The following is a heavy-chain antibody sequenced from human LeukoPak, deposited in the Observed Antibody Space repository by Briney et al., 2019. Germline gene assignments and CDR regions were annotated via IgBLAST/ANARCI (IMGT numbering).Heavy chain of an antibody. Sequence: SETLSLTCTVSGGYISSYYWSWLRQPPGKRLEWIGYVSNIETTNYNPSLKSRVTISVDTSKNQFSLRLNSVTAADTAVYYCARPPHYYDTSGYSVWGQGTLVTVSS. CDR1: GGYISSYY. D-gene: IGHD3-22*01. J-gene: IGHJ4*02. CDR2: VSNIETT. CDR3: ARPPHYYDTSGYSV. V-gene: IGHV4-59*01.